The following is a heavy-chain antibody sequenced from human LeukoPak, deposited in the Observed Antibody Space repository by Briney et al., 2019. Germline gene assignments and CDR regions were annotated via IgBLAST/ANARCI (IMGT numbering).Heavy chain of an antibody. CDR3: AKESYGTSSGWGSYDSTRFFDY. D-gene: IGHD3-16*01. CDR1: GFTFSSYA. CDR2: ISGRGGSP. Sequence: PGGSLRLSCAASGFTFSSYAMSWVRQAPGKRLEWVSAISGRGGSPYNADSVKGRFTISRDNSKNTLYLQMNSLRAEDTAVYYCAKESYGTSSGWGSYDSTRFFDYWGQGTLVTVSS. V-gene: IGHV3-23*01. J-gene: IGHJ4*02.